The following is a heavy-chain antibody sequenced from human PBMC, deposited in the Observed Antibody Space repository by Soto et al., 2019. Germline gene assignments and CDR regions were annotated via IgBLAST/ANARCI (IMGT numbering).Heavy chain of an antibody. CDR3: ARHQREWHNQYYYYYVMDV. Sequence: GESLKISCTGSGFTFTTYYIAWVRPMPGRGLEWMGIIYPGDSDTRYSSSFEGQVTISADKSISTAYLQWKSLKASDTAIYYCARHQREWHNQYYYYYVMDVWGQGTTVTVSS. CDR1: GFTFTTYY. D-gene: IGHD3-3*01. V-gene: IGHV5-51*01. CDR2: IYPGDSDT. J-gene: IGHJ6*02.